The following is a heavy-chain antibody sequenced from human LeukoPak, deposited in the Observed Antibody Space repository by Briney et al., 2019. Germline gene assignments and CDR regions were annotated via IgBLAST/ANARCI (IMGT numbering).Heavy chain of an antibody. CDR1: GFTFSSHT. J-gene: IGHJ4*02. Sequence: PGGSLRLSCAASGFTFSSHTMSWVRQAPGKGLEWVSGISGSGVNTDYADSVKGRFTISRDNSKNTLYLQMNSLRAEDTAVYYCAKWARGSYGYWGQGTLVTVSS. CDR3: AKWARGSYGY. CDR2: ISGSGVNT. V-gene: IGHV3-23*01. D-gene: IGHD1-26*01.